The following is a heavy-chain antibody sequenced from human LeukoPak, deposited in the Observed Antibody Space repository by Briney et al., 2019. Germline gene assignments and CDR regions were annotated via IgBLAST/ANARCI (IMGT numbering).Heavy chain of an antibody. V-gene: IGHV1-8*01. CDR2: MNPKSGNT. J-gene: IGHJ6*02. Sequence: ASLKVSCKASGYSFTGFDISWVRQAAGQGLEWMGWMNPKSGNTGYAQQFKGRVTMTRDTSINTAYMELNSLTSDDTAVYYCARVIRYFYGMDVWGQGATVTVSS. CDR1: GYSFTGFD. CDR3: ARVIRYFYGMDV.